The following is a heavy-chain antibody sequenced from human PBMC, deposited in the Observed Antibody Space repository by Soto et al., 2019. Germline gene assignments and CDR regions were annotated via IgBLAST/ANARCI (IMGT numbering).Heavy chain of an antibody. CDR3: ARDTYYYDSSDHFSADAFDI. CDR1: GFTSSSYW. CDR2: ISNDGSST. Sequence: EVQLVESGGGLVQPGGSLRHSCAASGFTSSSYWMHWVRQAPGKGLVWVSRISNDGSSTNYADSVKGRFTISRDNAKNTVYLQMNSLRAEDTAVYYCARDTYYYDSSDHFSADAFDIWGQGTMVTFSS. D-gene: IGHD3-22*01. J-gene: IGHJ3*02. V-gene: IGHV3-74*01.